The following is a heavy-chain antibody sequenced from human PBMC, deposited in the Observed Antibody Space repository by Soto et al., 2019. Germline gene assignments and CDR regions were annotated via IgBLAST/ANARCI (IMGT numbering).Heavy chain of an antibody. CDR2: ISYDVSNK. J-gene: IGHJ6*02. Sequence: XGSLRLSCAASGFTFSSYCMHWVRQAPGKGLEWVAVISYDVSNKYYADSVKGRFTISRDNSKNTLYLQMNSLRAEDTAVYYCAKVNLETATIHYGMDVWGQGTTVTVSS. V-gene: IGHV3-30*18. CDR1: GFTFSSYC. D-gene: IGHD5-12*01. CDR3: AKVNLETATIHYGMDV.